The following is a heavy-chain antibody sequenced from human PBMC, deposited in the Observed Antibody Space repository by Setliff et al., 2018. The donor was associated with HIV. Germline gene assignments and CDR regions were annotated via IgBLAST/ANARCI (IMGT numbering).Heavy chain of an antibody. CDR2: MYHSGST. CDR1: GYSISSGYY. Sequence: SETLSLTCAVSGYSISSGYYWGWIRQPPGKGLEWIGSMYHSGSTNYNPSFNSRVTMSVDTSKNQFSLRLTSVAAADTAMYHCARDRSSGWSKDWFDTWGQGILVTVSS. CDR3: ARDRSSGWSKDWFDT. D-gene: IGHD6-19*01. J-gene: IGHJ5*02. V-gene: IGHV4-38-2*02.